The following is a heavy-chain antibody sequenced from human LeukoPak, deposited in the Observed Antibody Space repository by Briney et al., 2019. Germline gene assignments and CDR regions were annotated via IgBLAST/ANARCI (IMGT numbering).Heavy chain of an antibody. Sequence: GASVKVSCKASGGTFSSYAISWVRQAPGQGLEWMGGIIPIFGTANYAQKFQGRVTITADESTSTAYMELSSLRSEDTAVYYCARERAEAIAVVNDAFDIWGQGTMVTVSS. J-gene: IGHJ3*02. V-gene: IGHV1-69*13. CDR3: ARERAEAIAVVNDAFDI. CDR2: IIPIFGTA. CDR1: GGTFSSYA. D-gene: IGHD6-19*01.